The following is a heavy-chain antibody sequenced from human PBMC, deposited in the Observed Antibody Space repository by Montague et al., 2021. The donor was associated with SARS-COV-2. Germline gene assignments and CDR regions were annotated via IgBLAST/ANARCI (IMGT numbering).Heavy chain of an antibody. Sequence: CAISGDSVSSNSAAWNWIRQSPSRGLEWLGRTYYRSKWYNDYAVSVKSRIIINPDTSKNQFSLQLNSVTPEDTAVYYCARADPYCTNGVCYTGNWFDPWGQGTLVTVSS. CDR1: GDSVSSNSAA. D-gene: IGHD2-8*01. J-gene: IGHJ5*02. CDR3: ARADPYCTNGVCYTGNWFDP. CDR2: TYYRSKWYN. V-gene: IGHV6-1*01.